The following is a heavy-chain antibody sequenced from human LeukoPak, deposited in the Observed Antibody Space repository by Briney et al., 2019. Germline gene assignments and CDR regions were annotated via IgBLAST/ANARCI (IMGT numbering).Heavy chain of an antibody. V-gene: IGHV4-39*01. CDR3: ARHEGLRYFTLYYYYGMDV. J-gene: IGHJ6*02. Sequence: SETLSLTCTVSGGSISSSSYYWGWIRQPPGKGLEWIGSIYYSGSTYYNPSLKSRVTISVDTSKNQFSLKLSSVTAADTAVYYCARHEGLRYFTLYYYYGMDVWGQGTTVTVSS. D-gene: IGHD3-9*01. CDR1: GGSISSSSYY. CDR2: IYYSGST.